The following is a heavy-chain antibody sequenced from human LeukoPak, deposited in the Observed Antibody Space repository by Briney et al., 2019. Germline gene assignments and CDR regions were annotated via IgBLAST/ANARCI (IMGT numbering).Heavy chain of an antibody. V-gene: IGHV3-48*03. J-gene: IGHJ6*04. CDR3: AELGITMIGGV. CDR2: ISSSGSTI. Sequence: GGSLRLSCAASGFTFSSYEMNWVRQAPGKGLEWVSYISSSGSTIYYADSVKGRFTISRDNAKNSLYLHMNSLRVEDTAVYYCAELGITMIGGVWGKGTTVTISS. D-gene: IGHD3-10*02. CDR1: GFTFSSYE.